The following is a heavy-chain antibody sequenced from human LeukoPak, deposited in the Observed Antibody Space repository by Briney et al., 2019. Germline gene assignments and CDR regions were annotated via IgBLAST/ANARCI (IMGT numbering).Heavy chain of an antibody. V-gene: IGHV3-48*03. CDR2: ISSSGSTI. CDR3: AELGITMIGGV. Sequence: HPGGSLRLSCAASGFTFSSYEMNWVRQAPGKVLEWVSYISSSGSTICYADSVKGRFTISRDNAKNSLYLQMNSLRAEDTAVYYCAELGITMIGGVWGKGTTVTISS. CDR1: GFTFSSYE. D-gene: IGHD3-10*02. J-gene: IGHJ6*04.